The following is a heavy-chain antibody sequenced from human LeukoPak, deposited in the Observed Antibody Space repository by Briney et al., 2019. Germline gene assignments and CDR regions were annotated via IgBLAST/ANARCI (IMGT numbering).Heavy chain of an antibody. J-gene: IGHJ5*02. CDR2: INHSGST. V-gene: IGHV4-34*01. CDR1: GGSFSGYY. D-gene: IGHD6-13*01. Sequence: SETLSLTCAVYGGSFSGYYWSWIRQPPGKGLEWIGEINHSGSTNYNPSLKSRVTISVDTSKNQFSLKLSSVTAADTAVYYCARTYSSSWYDWFDPWGQGTLVTVSS. CDR3: ARTYSSSWYDWFDP.